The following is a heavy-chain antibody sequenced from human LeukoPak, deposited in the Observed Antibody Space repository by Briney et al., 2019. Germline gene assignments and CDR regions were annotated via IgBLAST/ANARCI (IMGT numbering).Heavy chain of an antibody. J-gene: IGHJ4*02. CDR1: GGSFSGYY. V-gene: IGHV4-34*01. D-gene: IGHD3-22*01. CDR3: ARVGDPYDSSGYHFDY. Sequence: PSETLSLTCAVYGGSFSGYYWSWIRQPPGKGLEWIGEINHSGSTNYNPSLKSRVTISVDTSKNQFSLKLSSVTAADTAVYYCARVGDPYDSSGYHFDYWGQGTLVTVSS. CDR2: INHSGST.